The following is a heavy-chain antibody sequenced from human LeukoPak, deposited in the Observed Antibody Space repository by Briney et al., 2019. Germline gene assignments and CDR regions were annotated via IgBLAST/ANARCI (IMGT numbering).Heavy chain of an antibody. CDR2: IYSGGST. V-gene: IGHV3-53*01. D-gene: IGHD3-3*01. CDR3: AKDGLRFLEWFDY. Sequence: GSLRLSCAASGFTVSSNYMSWVRQAPGKGMEWVSVIYSGGSTNYADSVKGRFTISRDNSKNTLYLQMNSLRAEDTAVYYCAKDGLRFLEWFDYWGQGTLVTVSS. J-gene: IGHJ5*01. CDR1: GFTVSSNY.